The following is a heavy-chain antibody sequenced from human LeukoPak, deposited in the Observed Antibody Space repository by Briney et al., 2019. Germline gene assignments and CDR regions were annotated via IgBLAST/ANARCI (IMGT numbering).Heavy chain of an antibody. Sequence: SETLSLTCTVSGGSLSSSSYYWGWVRQPPGRGLEWIGSIYYSGSTYYNPSLKSRVTISVDTSKSQFSLKLSSVTAADTAVYYCARWASPGGYFLDYWGQGTLVTVSS. J-gene: IGHJ4*02. D-gene: IGHD5-12*01. CDR2: IYYSGST. CDR3: ARWASPGGYFLDY. CDR1: GGSLSSSSYY. V-gene: IGHV4-39*07.